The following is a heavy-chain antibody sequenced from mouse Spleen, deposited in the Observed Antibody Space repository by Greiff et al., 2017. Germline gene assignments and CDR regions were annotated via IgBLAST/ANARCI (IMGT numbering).Heavy chain of an antibody. Sequence: EVKLLESGPGLVKPSQTVFLTCTVTGISITTGNYRWSWIRQFPGNKLEWIGYIYYSGTITYNPSLTSRTTITRDTPKNQFFLEMNSLTAEDTATYYCARITTAHYYAMDYWGQGTSVTVSS. V-gene: IGHV3-5*01. J-gene: IGHJ4*01. CDR3: ARITTAHYYAMDY. CDR1: GISITTGNYR. D-gene: IGHD1-1*01. CDR2: IYYSGTI.